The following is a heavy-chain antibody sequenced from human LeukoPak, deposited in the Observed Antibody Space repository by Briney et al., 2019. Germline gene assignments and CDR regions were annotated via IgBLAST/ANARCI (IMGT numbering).Heavy chain of an antibody. CDR2: IKYDGSEK. CDR3: ASDSDDYGDY. D-gene: IGHD4/OR15-4a*01. V-gene: IGHV3-7*01. J-gene: IGHJ4*02. Sequence: GSLRLSCAASGFTFSNFWMSWVRQAPGKGLEWVVNIKYDGSEKHYVDSVKGRFTISRDNAKNSLYLQMDSLRAEDTAVYYCASDSDDYGDYWGQGTLVTVSS. CDR1: GFTFSNFW.